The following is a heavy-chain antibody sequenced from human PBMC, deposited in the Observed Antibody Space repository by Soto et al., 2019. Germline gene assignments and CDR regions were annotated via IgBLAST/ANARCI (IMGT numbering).Heavy chain of an antibody. CDR2: IYSGGST. CDR3: ARARGRTGITIFGVVIIPYGMDV. Sequence: GGSLRLSCAASGFTVSNNYMSWVRQVPGKGLEWVSVIYSGGSTYYADSVKGRFTISRDNSKNTLYLQMNSLRSEDTAVYYCARARGRTGITIFGVVIIPYGMDVWGQGTTVTVSS. CDR1: GFTVSNNY. J-gene: IGHJ6*02. D-gene: IGHD3-3*01. V-gene: IGHV3-53*05.